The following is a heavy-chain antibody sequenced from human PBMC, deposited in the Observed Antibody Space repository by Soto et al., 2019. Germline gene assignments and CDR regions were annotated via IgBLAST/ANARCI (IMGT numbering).Heavy chain of an antibody. J-gene: IGHJ4*02. Sequence: QVQLQESGPGLVKASETLSLTCTVSGGSFKSDFWSWIRQPPGKGLEWIGYISYTRDTNYQPSLRSRVTISVDTSKGQFSLKLSSVTAADTAVYFCARHQSGYDYGLTHFDYWGRGTLVTVSS. V-gene: IGHV4-59*08. CDR2: ISYTRDT. CDR3: ARHQSGYDYGLTHFDY. CDR1: GGSFKSDF. D-gene: IGHD5-12*01.